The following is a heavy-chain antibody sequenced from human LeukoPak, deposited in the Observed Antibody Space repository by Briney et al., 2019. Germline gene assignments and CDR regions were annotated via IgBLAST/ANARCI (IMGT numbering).Heavy chain of an antibody. J-gene: IGHJ4*02. CDR1: GFTFSSYW. D-gene: IGHD2-21*01. CDR2: IKQDGSEK. CDR3: ARDGVSDRAYFDY. Sequence: TGGSLRLSCAASGFTFSSYWMSWVSQAPGKGLEWVANIKQDGSEKYYVDSVKGRFTISRDNAKNSLYLQMNSLRAEDTAVYYCARDGVSDRAYFDYWGQGTLVTVSS. V-gene: IGHV3-7*01.